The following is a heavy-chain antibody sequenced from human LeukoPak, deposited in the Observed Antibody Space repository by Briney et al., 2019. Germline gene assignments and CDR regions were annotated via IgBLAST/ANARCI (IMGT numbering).Heavy chain of an antibody. J-gene: IGHJ4*02. Sequence: PSETLSLTCAVYGGSFSGYYWSWIRQPPGKGLEWIGEINHSGSTNYNPSLKSRVTISVDTSKNQFSLKLSSVTAADTAVYYCAGFHVNYDYVWGSYRYDYWGQGTLVTVSS. CDR3: AGFHVNYDYVWGSYRYDY. V-gene: IGHV4-34*01. CDR1: GGSFSGYY. D-gene: IGHD3-16*02. CDR2: INHSGST.